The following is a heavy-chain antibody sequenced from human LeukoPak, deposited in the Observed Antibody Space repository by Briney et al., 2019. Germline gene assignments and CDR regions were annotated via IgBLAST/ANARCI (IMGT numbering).Heavy chain of an antibody. CDR3: ARVRDSSDYYFEY. V-gene: IGHV1-8*03. D-gene: IGHD3-22*01. CDR2: MNPNSGNT. J-gene: IGHJ4*02. CDR1: GYTFTSYD. Sequence: ASVKVSCKASGYTFTSYDINWVRQATGQGLEWMGWMNPNSGNTGYAQKFQGRVTITRNTSISTAYMELSSLRSEDTAVYYCARVRDSSDYYFEYWGQGNLITVSS.